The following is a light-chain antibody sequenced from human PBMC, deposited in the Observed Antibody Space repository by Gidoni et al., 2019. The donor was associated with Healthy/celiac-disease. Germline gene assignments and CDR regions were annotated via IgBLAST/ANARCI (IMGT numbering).Light chain of an antibody. J-gene: IGLJ2*01. CDR3: QAWDSSTAVV. V-gene: IGLV3-1*01. CDR1: KLGAKY. Sequence: SSELTQPPSVSVSPGQTASITCSGDKLGAKYACWYQQKPGQSPVLVIYQDSKRPSGIPERFSGSNSGNTATLTISGTQAMDEADYYCQAWDSSTAVVFGGGTKLTVL. CDR2: QDS.